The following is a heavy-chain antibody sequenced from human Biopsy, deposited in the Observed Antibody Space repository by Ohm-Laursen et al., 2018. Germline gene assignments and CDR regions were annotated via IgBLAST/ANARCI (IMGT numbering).Heavy chain of an antibody. J-gene: IGHJ6*02. CDR3: AKDKGTFNFYYYGMDV. CDR2: ISYDGSKT. V-gene: IGHV3-30*18. Sequence: RSLRLSCAASGFTFSNSGMHWVRQAPGKGLEWVAAISYDGSKTDYEDSVKGRLNIPRDNSKNTLDLQMSSLRVEDTAVYFCAKDKGTFNFYYYGMDVWGQGTTVTVSS. D-gene: IGHD2/OR15-2a*01. CDR1: GFTFSNSG.